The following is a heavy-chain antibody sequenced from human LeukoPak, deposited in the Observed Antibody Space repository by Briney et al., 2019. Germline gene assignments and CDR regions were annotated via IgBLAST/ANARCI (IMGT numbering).Heavy chain of an antibody. CDR3: ARRYYDFWSPFDY. D-gene: IGHD3-3*01. V-gene: IGHV4-59*08. CDR1: GGSISSYY. J-gene: IGHJ4*02. Sequence: SETLSLTCTVSGGSISSYYWSWIRQPPGKGLEWIGYIYYSGSTNYNPSLKGRVTPFVDTPKNQFSLKLSSVTAAETAVYYCARRYYDFWSPFDYWGQGTLVIVSS. CDR2: IYYSGST.